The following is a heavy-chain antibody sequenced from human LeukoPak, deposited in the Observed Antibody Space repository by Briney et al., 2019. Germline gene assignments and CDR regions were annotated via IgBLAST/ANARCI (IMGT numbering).Heavy chain of an antibody. CDR1: GGSISGYY. CDR3: ASYRRPGSYYDY. J-gene: IGHJ4*02. V-gene: IGHV4-4*07. CDR2: IYTSGST. D-gene: IGHD3-10*01. Sequence: SETLSLTCTVSGGSISGYYWTWIRQPAGKGLEWIGRIYTSGSTNYNPSLKSRVTMSVDTSKNQFSLKLSSVTAADTAVYYCASYRRPGSYYDYWGQGTLVTVSS.